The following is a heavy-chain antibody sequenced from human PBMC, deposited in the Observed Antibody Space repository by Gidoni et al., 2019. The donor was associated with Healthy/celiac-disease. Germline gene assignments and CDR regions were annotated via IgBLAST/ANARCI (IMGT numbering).Heavy chain of an antibody. CDR1: DGSISSSNW. J-gene: IGHJ4*02. CDR3: ARGTTVTTFGDY. Sequence: QVQLQESGPGLVKPSGTLSLTCAVSDGSISSSNWWSWVRQPPGKWLEWIGEIYHGGSTNYNPSLKSRVTRSVDKSKNQFSLKLSSVTAADTAVYYCARGTTVTTFGDYWGQGTLVTVSS. CDR2: IYHGGST. V-gene: IGHV4-4*02. D-gene: IGHD4-17*01.